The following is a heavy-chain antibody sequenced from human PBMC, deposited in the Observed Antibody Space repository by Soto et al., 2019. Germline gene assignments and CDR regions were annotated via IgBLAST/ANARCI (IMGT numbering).Heavy chain of an antibody. CDR2: FDPEDGET. CDR1: GYTLTELS. D-gene: IGHD1-26*01. CDR3: ATDPTGGDYYYGMDG. V-gene: IGHV1-24*01. J-gene: IGHJ6*02. Sequence: ASVQVSCQVSGYTLTELSMHWLRQAPGKGLEWMGGFDPEDGETIYAQKFQGRVTMTEDTSTDKAYMELSSLRSEDTAVYYCATDPTGGDYYYGMDGWGQGTTVT.